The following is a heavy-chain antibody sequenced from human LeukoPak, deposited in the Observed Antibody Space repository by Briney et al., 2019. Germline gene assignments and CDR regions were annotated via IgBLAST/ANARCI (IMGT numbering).Heavy chain of an antibody. CDR2: IRVGGET. V-gene: IGHV3-23*01. Sequence: GGSLRLSCAASGFTLNTYAMNWVRQAPGKGLEWVSGIRVGGETYYADSVKGRLTISRDNSENTLYLQMTGLRAEDTAVYHCAKGTGDTGYYFDNWGQGTLVTVSS. CDR1: GFTLNTYA. J-gene: IGHJ4*02. D-gene: IGHD7-27*01. CDR3: AKGTGDTGYYFDN.